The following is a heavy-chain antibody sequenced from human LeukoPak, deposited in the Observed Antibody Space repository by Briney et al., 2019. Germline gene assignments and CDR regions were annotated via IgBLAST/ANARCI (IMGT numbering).Heavy chain of an antibody. Sequence: PSGTLSLTCNVSGYSIASGFNWGWVRQTPREGVWRVGSKYQSGNTNYSPSLKSRVTMSLDTSKNQFSLKVTSVTAEDRAVYYCARGAPANFDYWGQGALVTVSS. CDR2: KYQSGNT. CDR1: GYSIASGFN. CDR3: ARGAPANFDY. J-gene: IGHJ4*02. V-gene: IGHV4-38-2*02.